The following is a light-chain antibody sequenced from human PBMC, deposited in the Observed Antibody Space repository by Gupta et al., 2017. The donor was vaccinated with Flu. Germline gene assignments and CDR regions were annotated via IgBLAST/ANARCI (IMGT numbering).Light chain of an antibody. CDR3: QQENNWPRT. V-gene: IGKV3-15*01. J-gene: IGKJ1*01. CDR2: GAS. Sequence: PATLSGSPGERATLSCRASQSVSRNLAWYQQKPGQAPRLLIYGASTRATGIPARFSGSGSVTEFTLTISSRQSEDFAVYYWQQENNWPRTFGQGTKVEIK. CDR1: QSVSRN.